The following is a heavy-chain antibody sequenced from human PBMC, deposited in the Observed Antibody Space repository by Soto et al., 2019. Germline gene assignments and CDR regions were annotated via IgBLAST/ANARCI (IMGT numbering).Heavy chain of an antibody. CDR3: ARDQRYYESSGYTFDY. CDR2: IYPGGVNI. D-gene: IGHD3-22*01. J-gene: IGHJ4*02. CDR1: GYSFTGHY. Sequence: ASVKVSCKAIGYSFTGHYMHWVRQAPGQGLEWMGTIYPGGVNIGYAQKFKSRVTMTKDTSTSTVYMELNSLTSEDTAVYYCARDQRYYESSGYTFDYWGQGTLVTVSS. V-gene: IGHV1-46*01.